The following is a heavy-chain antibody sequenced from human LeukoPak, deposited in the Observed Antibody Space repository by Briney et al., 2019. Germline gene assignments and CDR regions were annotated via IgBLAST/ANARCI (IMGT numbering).Heavy chain of an antibody. CDR1: GGSISSYY. CDR3: ARETYCGGDCYSLINWFDP. CDR2: IYTSGST. Sequence: SETLSLTCTVSGGSISSYYWSWNRQPAGKGLEWIGRIYTSGSTNYNPSLKSRVTMSVDTSKNQFSLKLSSVTAADTAVYYCARETYCGGDCYSLINWFDPWGQGTLVTVSS. D-gene: IGHD2-21*02. V-gene: IGHV4-4*07. J-gene: IGHJ5*02.